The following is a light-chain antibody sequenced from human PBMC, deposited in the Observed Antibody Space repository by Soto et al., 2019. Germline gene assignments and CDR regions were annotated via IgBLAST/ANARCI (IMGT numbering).Light chain of an antibody. J-gene: IGLJ1*01. Sequence: QSALTQPASVSGSPRQSITISCTGTTNDVGGYDYVSWYQHHPGKAPKLIIYEVTIRPSGVSDRFSGSKSGNTASLTISGLQPEDEADYYCSSYTYRSQSVFGTGTKVTVL. V-gene: IGLV2-14*01. CDR3: SSYTYRSQSV. CDR1: TNDVGGYDY. CDR2: EVT.